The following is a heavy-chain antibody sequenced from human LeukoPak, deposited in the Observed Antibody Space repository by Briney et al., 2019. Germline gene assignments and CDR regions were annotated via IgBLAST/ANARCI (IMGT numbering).Heavy chain of an antibody. CDR3: AREPGTSYCSGGSCYRGWFDP. Sequence: SETLSLTCAVYGGSFSGYYWSWIRQPPGKGLEWIGEINLSGSTNYNPSLKSRVTISVDTSKNQFSLKLSSVTAADTAVYYCAREPGTSYCSGGSCYRGWFDPWGQGTLVTVSS. V-gene: IGHV4-34*01. J-gene: IGHJ5*02. D-gene: IGHD2-15*01. CDR1: GGSFSGYY. CDR2: INLSGST.